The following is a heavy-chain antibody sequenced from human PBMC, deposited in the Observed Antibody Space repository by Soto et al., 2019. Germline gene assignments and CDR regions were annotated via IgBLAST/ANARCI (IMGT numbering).Heavy chain of an antibody. V-gene: IGHV4-31*03. J-gene: IGHJ3*02. CDR3: ARRIVVVPAAVDAFDI. D-gene: IGHD2-2*01. CDR1: GGSISSGGYY. Sequence: SETLSLTCTVSGGSISSGGYYWSWIRQHPGKGLEWIGYIYYSGSTYYNPSLKSRVTISVDTSKNQFSLKLSSVTAADTAVYYCARRIVVVPAAVDAFDIWGQGTMVTVS. CDR2: IYYSGST.